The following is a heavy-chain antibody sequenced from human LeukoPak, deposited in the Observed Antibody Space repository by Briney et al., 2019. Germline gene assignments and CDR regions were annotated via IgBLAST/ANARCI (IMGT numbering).Heavy chain of an antibody. CDR1: GFTFSSYG. V-gene: IGHV3-33*06. CDR3: AKVVRNSYGY. CDR2: IWYDGSNK. J-gene: IGHJ4*02. Sequence: GGSLRLSCAASGFTFSSYGMHWVRQVPGKGLEWVALIWYDGSNKYYADSVKGRFTISRDNSKNTLYLQMNSLRAEDTAVYYCAKVVRNSYGYWGQGTLVTVSS. D-gene: IGHD5-18*01.